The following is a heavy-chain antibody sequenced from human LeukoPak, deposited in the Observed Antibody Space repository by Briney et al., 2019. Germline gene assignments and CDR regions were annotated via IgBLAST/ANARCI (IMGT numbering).Heavy chain of an antibody. CDR1: GYTFTGSY. J-gene: IGHJ5*02. Sequence: ASVKVSCKASGYTFTGSYLHWVRQAPGQGLEWMGWLNPNSGDTKDALKFQGRVTMTRDTSINTAYMELSRLTSDDTAVYYCARDKYYYGSGSSLHNDPWGQGTLVTVSS. CDR2: LNPNSGDT. CDR3: ARDKYYYGSGSSLHNDP. D-gene: IGHD3-10*01. V-gene: IGHV1-2*02.